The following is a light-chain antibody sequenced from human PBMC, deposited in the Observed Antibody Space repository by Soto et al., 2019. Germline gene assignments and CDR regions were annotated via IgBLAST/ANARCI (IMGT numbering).Light chain of an antibody. CDR2: DVT. CDR3: TSYRRGPLYV. V-gene: IGLV2-14*03. Sequence: TQPASVSGSRGQSITISCTGISADVGTSNFVSWYQHHPGKAPRLIIYDVTDRPSGVSNRFSGSKSGDTASLTISGLQAEDEADYYRTSYRRGPLYVFGTGTKVTVL. J-gene: IGLJ1*01. CDR1: SADVGTSNF.